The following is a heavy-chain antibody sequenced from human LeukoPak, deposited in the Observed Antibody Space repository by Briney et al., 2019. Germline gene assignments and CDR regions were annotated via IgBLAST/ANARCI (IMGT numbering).Heavy chain of an antibody. CDR3: ARGRGWLARRNYFDY. V-gene: IGHV4-34*01. CDR2: INHSGST. J-gene: IGHJ4*02. Sequence: ESSETLSLTCAVYGGSFSGYYWSWIRQPPGKGLEWIGEINHSGSTNYNPSLKSRVTISVDTPKNQFSLKLSSVTAADTAVYYCARGRGWLARRNYFDYWGQGTLVTVSS. D-gene: IGHD6-19*01. CDR1: GGSFSGYY.